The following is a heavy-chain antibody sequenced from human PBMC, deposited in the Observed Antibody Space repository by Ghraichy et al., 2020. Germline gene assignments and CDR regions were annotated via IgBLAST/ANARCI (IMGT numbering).Heavy chain of an antibody. CDR2: IIPIFGTA. CDR1: GGTFSSYA. Sequence: SVKVSCKASGGTFSSYAISWVRQAPGQGLEWMGGIIPIFGTANYAQKFQGRVTITADESTSTAYMELSSLRSEDTAVYYCARADRSSGWYDTISALLVYAFDIWGQGTMVTVSS. V-gene: IGHV1-69*13. CDR3: ARADRSSGWYDTISALLVYAFDI. J-gene: IGHJ3*02. D-gene: IGHD6-19*01.